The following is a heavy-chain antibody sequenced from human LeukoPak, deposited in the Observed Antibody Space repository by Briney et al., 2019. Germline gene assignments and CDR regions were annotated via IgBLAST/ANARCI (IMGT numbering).Heavy chain of an antibody. D-gene: IGHD2-2*01. CDR2: ISGSGGST. Sequence: PGGSLRLSCAASGFTFSSYAMSWVRQAPGKGLEWVSAISGSGGSTYHADSVKGRFTISRDNSKNTLYLQMNSLRAEDTAVYYCAKDPRRYCSSTSCYDGFDYWGQGTLVTVSS. J-gene: IGHJ4*02. V-gene: IGHV3-23*01. CDR1: GFTFSSYA. CDR3: AKDPRRYCSSTSCYDGFDY.